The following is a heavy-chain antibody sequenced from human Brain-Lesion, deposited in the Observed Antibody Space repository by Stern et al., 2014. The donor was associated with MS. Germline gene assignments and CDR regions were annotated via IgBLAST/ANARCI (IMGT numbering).Heavy chain of an antibody. D-gene: IGHD2-21*01. V-gene: IGHV3-7*01. CDR3: ARDFGVGHCDGVRGYSYYYGLDV. CDR1: GFTFSSYW. Sequence: EVQLMESGGGLVQPGGSLRLSCAASGFTFSSYWMSWVRPTPGKGLEWVANIKQDGREEYYVESVKGRFTISRDNAKNSLYLQMNSLRAEDTAVYYCARDFGVGHCDGVRGYSYYYGLDVWGQGTSVTVSS. J-gene: IGHJ6*02. CDR2: IKQDGREE.